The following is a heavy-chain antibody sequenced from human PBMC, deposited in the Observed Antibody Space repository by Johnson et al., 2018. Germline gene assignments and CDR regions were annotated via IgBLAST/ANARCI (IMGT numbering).Heavy chain of an antibody. V-gene: IGHV3-13*01. CDR2: IGTAGDT. D-gene: IGHD6-19*01. Sequence: VQLVESGGGLVQPGGSLRLSCAASGFTFSSYDMHWVRQATGKGLEWVSAIGTAGDTYYPGSVKGRFTISRENAKNSLYLQMNSLRAGDTAVYYCARDPATWLADPGWYFDLWGRGTLVTVSS. CDR3: ARDPATWLADPGWYFDL. J-gene: IGHJ2*01. CDR1: GFTFSSYD.